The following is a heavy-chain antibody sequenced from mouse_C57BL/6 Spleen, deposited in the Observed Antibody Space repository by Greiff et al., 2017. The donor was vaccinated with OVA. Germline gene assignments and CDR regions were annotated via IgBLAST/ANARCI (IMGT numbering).Heavy chain of an antibody. J-gene: IGHJ2*01. CDR1: GFTFSDYG. CDR2: ISSGSSTI. V-gene: IGHV5-17*01. CDR3: ARCWDRAFDY. Sequence: EVQLVESGGGLVKPGGSLKLSCAASGFTFSDYGMHWVRQAPEKGLVWVAYISSGSSTIYYADTVKGRFTISRDNAKNTLFLQMTSLRSEDTAMYYCARCWDRAFDYWGQGTTLTVSS. D-gene: IGHD3-3*01.